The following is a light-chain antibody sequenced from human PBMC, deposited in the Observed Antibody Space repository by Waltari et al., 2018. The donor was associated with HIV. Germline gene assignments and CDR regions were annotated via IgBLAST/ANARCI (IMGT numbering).Light chain of an antibody. CDR1: QSITNY. CDR2: AAS. Sequence: DIQMTQSPSSLSASVGDRVTITCRASQSITNYLNWYQQKPGKAPKLLIYAASSLQSGVPSRFSGSGSGTDFTLTISSLQPEDFATYSCQQSYSTHYTFGQGTKLDIK. CDR3: QQSYSTHYT. V-gene: IGKV1-39*01. J-gene: IGKJ2*01.